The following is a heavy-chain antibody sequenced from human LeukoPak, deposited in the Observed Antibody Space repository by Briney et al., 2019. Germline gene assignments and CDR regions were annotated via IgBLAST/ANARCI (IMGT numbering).Heavy chain of an antibody. Sequence: GGSLRLFCAASGFTFSRSAMTWVRQGPGTGLEFVASIIYSGGATYYADSVKGRFTISRDNSKNTLYLQMNSLRAEDTALYYCAKDGLYYDGSEHVYYFDSWGQGTLVTVSS. V-gene: IGHV3-23*01. CDR3: AKDGLYYDGSEHVYYFDS. D-gene: IGHD3-22*01. CDR1: GFTFSRSA. CDR2: IIYSGGAT. J-gene: IGHJ4*02.